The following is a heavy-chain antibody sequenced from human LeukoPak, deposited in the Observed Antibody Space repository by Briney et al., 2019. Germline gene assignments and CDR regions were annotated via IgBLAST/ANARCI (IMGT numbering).Heavy chain of an antibody. D-gene: IGHD2-2*01. CDR3: ARDLSIVVVSGGDAFDI. CDR2: ISSSGSTI. J-gene: IGHJ3*02. V-gene: IGHV3-11*04. Sequence: GGSLRLSCAASGFAFNDYYMTWVRQAPGKGLEWVSYISSSGSTIYYADSVKGRFTISRDNAKNSLYLQMNSLRAEDTAVYYCARDLSIVVVSGGDAFDIWGQGTMVTVSS. CDR1: GFAFNDYY.